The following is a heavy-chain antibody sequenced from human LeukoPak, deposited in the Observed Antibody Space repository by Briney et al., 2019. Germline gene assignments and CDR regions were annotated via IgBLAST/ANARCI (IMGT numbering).Heavy chain of an antibody. D-gene: IGHD1-26*01. J-gene: IGHJ4*02. CDR1: GFTFSSYW. V-gene: IGHV3-74*01. Sequence: SGGSLRLSCAASGFTFSSYWMHWLRQAPEKGLLWVSRINTDGSSTNFADSVRGRFTISRDNAKNTLYLQMNSLRAEDTAVYYCTRDLSGTYYGRFDYWGQGTLVTVSS. CDR2: INTDGSST. CDR3: TRDLSGTYYGRFDY.